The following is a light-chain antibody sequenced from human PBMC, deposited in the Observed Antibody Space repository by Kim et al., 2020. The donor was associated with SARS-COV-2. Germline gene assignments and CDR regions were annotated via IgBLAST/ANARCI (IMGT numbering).Light chain of an antibody. CDR2: DVN. CDR1: SSDVGGYNY. Sequence: QSALTQPASVSGSQGQSITISCTGTSSDVGGYNYVAWYQQHPGKAPKVMIYDVNNRPSGVSSRFSGSKSGNTASLTISGLQTGDEADYYCISYSSISTYVFGTGTKVTVL. V-gene: IGLV2-14*03. J-gene: IGLJ1*01. CDR3: ISYSSISTYV.